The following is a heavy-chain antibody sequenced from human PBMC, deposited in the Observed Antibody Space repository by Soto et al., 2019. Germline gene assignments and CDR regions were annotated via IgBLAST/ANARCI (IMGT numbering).Heavy chain of an antibody. CDR1: DFTFTNYG. Sequence: GGSLRLSCAASDFTFTNYGFRWVRPAPGKGLEWVAAIWADGNNRYNGGAVEGRLTISKDNSKNMLYLPMNDLRVEDTALYYCARDSIRVTADVDDWGQGTMCTVSS. J-gene: IGHJ4*02. V-gene: IGHV3-33*01. CDR2: IWADGNNR. D-gene: IGHD2-21*02. CDR3: ARDSIRVTADVDD.